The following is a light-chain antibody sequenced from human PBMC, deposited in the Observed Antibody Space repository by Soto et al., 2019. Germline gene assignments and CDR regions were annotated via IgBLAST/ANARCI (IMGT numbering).Light chain of an antibody. CDR1: QSVGSY. CDR2: DAS. J-gene: IGKJ1*01. V-gene: IGKV3D-15*01. Sequence: EIVMTQSPATLSVSPGERATLSCRASQSVGSYLAWYQQKPGQAPRLLIYDASNRAPGIPARFSGSGSGTEFTLTISSPQSEDFAVYYCQQYNNWPQTFGQGTKVDIK. CDR3: QQYNNWPQT.